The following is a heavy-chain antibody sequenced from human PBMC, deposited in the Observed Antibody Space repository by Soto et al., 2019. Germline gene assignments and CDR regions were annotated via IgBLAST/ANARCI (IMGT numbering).Heavy chain of an antibody. Sequence: QVQLVQSGAEVKKPGSSVKVSCKASGGTFSSYTISWVRQAPGQGLEWMGRIIPILGIANYAQKFQGRVTITADKSTSTAYMELSSLRSEDTAVYYCARESGVGATSIYYYYYGMDVWGQGTTVTVSS. CDR1: GGTFSSYT. CDR2: IIPILGIA. CDR3: ARESGVGATSIYYYYYGMDV. J-gene: IGHJ6*02. D-gene: IGHD1-26*01. V-gene: IGHV1-69*08.